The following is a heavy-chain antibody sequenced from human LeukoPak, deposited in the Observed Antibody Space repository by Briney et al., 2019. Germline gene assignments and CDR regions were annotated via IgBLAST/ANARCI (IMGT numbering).Heavy chain of an antibody. D-gene: IGHD6-13*01. J-gene: IGHJ4*02. Sequence: PSETLFLTCTVSGGSISSGSYYWSWIRQPAGKGLEWIGRIYTSGSTNYNPSLKSRVTISVDTSKNQFSLKLSSVTAADTAVYYCARGRGSSWYYFDSWGQGTLVTVSS. CDR2: IYTSGST. V-gene: IGHV4-61*02. CDR1: GGSISSGSYY. CDR3: ARGRGSSWYYFDS.